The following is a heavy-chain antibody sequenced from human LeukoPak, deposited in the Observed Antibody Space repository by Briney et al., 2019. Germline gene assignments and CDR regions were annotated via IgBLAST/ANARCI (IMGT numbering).Heavy chain of an antibody. CDR1: GYSFTSYW. CDR3: ARKMTRDGFDI. V-gene: IGHV5-51*01. D-gene: IGHD5-24*01. Sequence: GSLKISCKGSGYSFTSYWIGWVRQMPGKGLEWMGIIYPGDSDTRYSPSFQGQVTISADKSISTAYLQWSSLKASDTAIYYCARKMTRDGFDIWGQGTMVAVSS. CDR2: IYPGDSDT. J-gene: IGHJ3*02.